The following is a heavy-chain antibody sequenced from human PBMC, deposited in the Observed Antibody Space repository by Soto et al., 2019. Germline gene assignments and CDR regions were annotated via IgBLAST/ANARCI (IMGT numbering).Heavy chain of an antibody. CDR1: GGSISSGGYY. V-gene: IGHV4-31*03. CDR2: IYYSGST. J-gene: IGHJ6*02. CDR3: ARGGGDYYYYYGMDV. Sequence: QVQLQESGPGLVKPSQTLSLTCTVSGGSISSGGYYWSWIRQHPGKGLEWIGYIYYSGSTYYNPSLKSRVTIXXDXSXXQFALKLSSVTAADTAVYYCARGGGDYYYYYGMDVWGQGTTVTVSS. D-gene: IGHD6-25*01.